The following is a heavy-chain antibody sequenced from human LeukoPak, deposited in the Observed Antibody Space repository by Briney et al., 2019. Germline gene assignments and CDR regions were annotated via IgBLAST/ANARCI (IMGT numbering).Heavy chain of an antibody. Sequence: GGSLRLSCAASGFTFSSYSMNWVREAPGKGLEWVSYISSSSSTIYYADSVKGRFTISRDNAKNSLYLQMNSLRAEDTAVYYCARLYGDYYRWFDPWGQGTLVTVSS. D-gene: IGHD4-17*01. CDR3: ARLYGDYYRWFDP. CDR2: ISSSSSTI. V-gene: IGHV3-48*04. J-gene: IGHJ5*02. CDR1: GFTFSSYS.